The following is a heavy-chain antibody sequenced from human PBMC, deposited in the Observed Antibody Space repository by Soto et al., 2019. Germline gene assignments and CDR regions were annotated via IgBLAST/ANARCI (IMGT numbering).Heavy chain of an antibody. CDR2: VSAYNGNT. J-gene: IGHJ4*02. D-gene: IGHD2-21*01. CDR3: VREHNYFDY. Sequence: QVQLVQSGAEVKKPGASVKVSCKASGYTFPSSGMSLVRQSPGQGLEWMGWVSAYNGNTKYAQKLLGRVTMTTDTTTSTAYMELRSVGYADTDVYCCVREHNYFDYWGQGTLVTVSS. V-gene: IGHV1-18*01. CDR1: GYTFPSSG.